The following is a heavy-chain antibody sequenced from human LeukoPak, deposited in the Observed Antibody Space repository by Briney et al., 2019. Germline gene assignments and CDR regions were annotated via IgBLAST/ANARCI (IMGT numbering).Heavy chain of an antibody. CDR3: ASSSH. CDR1: GGSISSGSYY. CDR2: IYTSGST. J-gene: IGHJ4*02. Sequence: SETLSLTCTVSGGSISSGSYYWSWIRQPAGKGLEWIGRIYTSGSTNYNPSLKSRVTISVDTSKNQFSLKLSSVTAADTAVYYCASSSHWGQGTLVTVSS. V-gene: IGHV4-61*02.